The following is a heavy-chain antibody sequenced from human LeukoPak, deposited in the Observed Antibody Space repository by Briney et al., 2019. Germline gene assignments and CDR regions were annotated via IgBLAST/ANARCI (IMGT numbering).Heavy chain of an antibody. CDR3: VRCWYNSGYYPNY. V-gene: IGHV3-72*01. J-gene: IGHJ4*02. CDR1: GFTFSDHF. D-gene: IGHD6-19*01. Sequence: GGSLRLSCAVSGFTFSDHFMDWVRLAPGKGLEWVGRSRSKASSYTTEYAASVKGRFIISRDDSKNALYLQMNGLKTEDTAVYYCVRCWYNSGYYPNYWGQGTLVTVSS. CDR2: SRSKASSYTT.